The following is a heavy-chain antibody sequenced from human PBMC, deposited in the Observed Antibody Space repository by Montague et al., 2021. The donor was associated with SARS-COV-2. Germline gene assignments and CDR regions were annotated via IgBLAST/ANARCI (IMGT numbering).Heavy chain of an antibody. V-gene: IGHV4-61*02. D-gene: IGHD4-17*01. CDR2: IYTSGRT. Sequence: TLSLTCSVSGGSIGSGSYYWSWIPRAAGVGLEWLGRIYTSGRTDYNLSRINRVIISPSTSKNHFSLKLSSLTTADTCVYYCARAPDDYGTFGYWGQGIPVIVSS. CDR3: ARAPDDYGTFGY. J-gene: IGHJ4*02. CDR1: GGSIGSGSYY.